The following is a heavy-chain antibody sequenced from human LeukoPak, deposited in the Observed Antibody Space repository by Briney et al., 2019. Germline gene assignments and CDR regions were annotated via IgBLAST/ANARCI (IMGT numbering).Heavy chain of an antibody. CDR3: AREPRATMTTVTSGGYYYMDV. CDR1: GGSFSGYY. V-gene: IGHV4-34*01. Sequence: PSETLSLTCAVYGGSFSGYYWSWIRQPPGKGLEWIGEINHSGSTNHNPSLKSRVTISVDTSKNQFSLKLSSVTAADTAVYYCAREPRATMTTVTSGGYYYMDVWGEGTTVTVSS. D-gene: IGHD4-17*01. CDR2: INHSGST. J-gene: IGHJ6*03.